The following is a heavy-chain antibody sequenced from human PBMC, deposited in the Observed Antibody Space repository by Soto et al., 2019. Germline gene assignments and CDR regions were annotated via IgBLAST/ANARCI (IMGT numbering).Heavy chain of an antibody. J-gene: IGHJ4*02. CDR1: GFNFRDYS. CDR3: TKEMSTISFDS. V-gene: IGHV3-43*01. D-gene: IGHD1-1*01. CDR2: INWDGTTK. Sequence: EVQLVESGGVGVQPGGSLRLSCAASGFNFRDYSMHWVRQAPGKGLGWVSLINWDGTTKFYADSVKGRFTISRDNRKNSLYLQLNSLRTADTAFYYCTKEMSTISFDSWGQGTLVTVSS.